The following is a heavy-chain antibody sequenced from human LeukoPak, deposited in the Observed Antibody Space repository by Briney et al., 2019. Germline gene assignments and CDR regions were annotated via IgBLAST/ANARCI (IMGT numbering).Heavy chain of an antibody. CDR1: GDPMNNYY. J-gene: IGHJ4*02. CDR2: IYVSGNT. CDR3: ARGGVLHTYFDY. D-gene: IGHD3-16*01. Sequence: SETLSLTCTVSGDPMNNYYWTWMRQPAGKGLEWIGRIYVSGNTMYNPSLQSRVTMSLDTSKNHFSLKLRSVTAADTAVYFCARGGVLHTYFDYWGQGTLVSVSS. V-gene: IGHV4-4*07.